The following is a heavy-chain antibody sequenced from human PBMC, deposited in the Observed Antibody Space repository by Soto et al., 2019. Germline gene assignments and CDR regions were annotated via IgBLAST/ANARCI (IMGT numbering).Heavy chain of an antibody. CDR3: ARGGRYYDYIWGSYRPDY. V-gene: IGHV1-69*05. CDR1: GGTFSSYA. Sequence: SVEVSCKASGGTFSSYAISWVRQAPGQGLEWMGGINPIFGTANYAQKFQGRVTMTTNTSTSTAYMELSSLRSEDTAVYYCARGGRYYDYIWGSYRPDYWGQGTLVTVSS. D-gene: IGHD3-16*02. CDR2: INPIFGTA. J-gene: IGHJ4*02.